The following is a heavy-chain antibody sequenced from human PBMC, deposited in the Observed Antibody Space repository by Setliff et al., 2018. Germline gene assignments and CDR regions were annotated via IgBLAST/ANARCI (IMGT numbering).Heavy chain of an antibody. Sequence: KPSETLSLTCAVYGDSFSDYYWSWIRQPPGKGLEWIGSMYHSGSTYYSPSLESRVTISVDMSKNHLSLKLSSVTAADTAVYYCARHIWGAKMQLPHDVFDIWGQGTMVTVSS. CDR2: MYHSGST. D-gene: IGHD2-2*01. V-gene: IGHV4-38-2*01. CDR1: GDSFSDYY. CDR3: ARHIWGAKMQLPHDVFDI. J-gene: IGHJ3*02.